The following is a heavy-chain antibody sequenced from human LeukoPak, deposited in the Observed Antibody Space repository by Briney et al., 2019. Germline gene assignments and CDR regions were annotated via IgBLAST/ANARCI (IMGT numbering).Heavy chain of an antibody. CDR2: IWYDGSNK. J-gene: IGHJ4*02. Sequence: GRSLRLSCAASGFTFTSYGMHWVRQAPDKGLEWVAVIWYDGSNKYYADSVKGRFTISRDNSKNTLYLQMNSLRAEDTAVYYCARDPIAAVRFDYWGRGTLVTVSS. CDR1: GFTFTSYG. V-gene: IGHV3-33*01. CDR3: ARDPIAAVRFDY. D-gene: IGHD6-13*01.